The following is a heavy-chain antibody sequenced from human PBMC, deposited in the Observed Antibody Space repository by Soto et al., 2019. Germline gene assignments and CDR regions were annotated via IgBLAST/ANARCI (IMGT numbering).Heavy chain of an antibody. J-gene: IGHJ6*03. CDR1: GFSLSTSGVG. V-gene: IGHV2-5*02. Sequence: SGPTLVNPTQTLTLTCTFSGFSLSTSGVGVGWIRQPPGKALEWLALIYWDDDKRYSPSLKSRLTITKDTSKNQVVLTMTNMDPVDTATYYCAHRSMVRGHTSLYYHYLLAVWGKGTTVTVSS. D-gene: IGHD3-10*01. CDR2: IYWDDDK. CDR3: AHRSMVRGHTSLYYHYLLAV.